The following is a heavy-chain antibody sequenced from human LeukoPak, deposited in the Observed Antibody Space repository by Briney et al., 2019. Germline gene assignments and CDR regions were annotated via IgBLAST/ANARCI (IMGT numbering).Heavy chain of an antibody. Sequence: GASVKVSCKASGYTFTSYGISWVRQAPGQGLEWTGWISGYSGNTKYAQKLQGRVTMTTDTSTTTAYMELRSLRSDDTAVYYCARPVVSGNFDYWGQGTLVTVSS. V-gene: IGHV1-18*01. J-gene: IGHJ4*02. CDR2: ISGYSGNT. CDR3: ARPVVSGNFDY. D-gene: IGHD5/OR15-5a*01. CDR1: GYTFTSYG.